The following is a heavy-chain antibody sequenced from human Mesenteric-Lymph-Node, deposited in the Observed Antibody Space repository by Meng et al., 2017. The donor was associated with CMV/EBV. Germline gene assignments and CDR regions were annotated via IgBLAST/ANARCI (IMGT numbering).Heavy chain of an antibody. Sequence: SETLSLTCTVSGYSISNGYFWGWIRQPPGKGPEWIGSIYYSGSTYYNPSLKSRVTISVDTSKNQFSLKLSSVTAADTAVYYCAGQSLHHYYYGMDVWGQGTTVTVSS. J-gene: IGHJ6*02. CDR3: AGQSLHHYYYGMDV. D-gene: IGHD4-11*01. V-gene: IGHV4-38-2*02. CDR1: GYSISNGYF. CDR2: IYYSGST.